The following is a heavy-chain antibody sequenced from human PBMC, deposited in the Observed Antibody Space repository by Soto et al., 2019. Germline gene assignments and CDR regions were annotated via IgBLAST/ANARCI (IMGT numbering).Heavy chain of an antibody. CDR3: ARAGDRTTHFVY. CDR1: GFTFSTYS. CDR2: IDGSSTYL. D-gene: IGHD1-7*01. J-gene: IGHJ4*02. Sequence: PGGSLRLSCAASGFTFSTYSMNWVRQAPGRGLEWVSSIDGSSTYLYHADSVKGRFTVSRDNAENSLFLQMNSLRAEDTAVYYCARAGDRTTHFVYWGQGVLVTVSS. V-gene: IGHV3-21*01.